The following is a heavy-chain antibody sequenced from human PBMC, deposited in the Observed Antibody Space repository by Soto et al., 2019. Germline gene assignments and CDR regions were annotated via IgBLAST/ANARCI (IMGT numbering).Heavy chain of an antibody. CDR1: GFTFSNAW. CDR2: IKSKTDGGTT. D-gene: IGHD3-3*01. V-gene: IGHV3-15*01. Sequence: GGSLRLSCAASGFTFSNAWMSWVRQAPGKGLEWVGRIKSKTDGGTTDYAAPVKGRFTISRDDSKNTLYLQMNSLKTEDTAVYYCTTELYDFWSGHYPIFDYWGQGTLVTVLL. CDR3: TTELYDFWSGHYPIFDY. J-gene: IGHJ4*02.